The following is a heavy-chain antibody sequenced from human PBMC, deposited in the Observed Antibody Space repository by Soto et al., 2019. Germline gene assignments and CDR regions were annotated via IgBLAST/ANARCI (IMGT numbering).Heavy chain of an antibody. CDR2: IYHSGST. V-gene: IGHV4-4*02. CDR3: ASSGGGEDY. CDR1: GGSISSSHW. D-gene: IGHD3-16*01. J-gene: IGHJ4*02. Sequence: QVQLQESGPGLVKPSGTLSLSCAVSGGSISSSHWWTWVRQPPGKGLEWIGEIYHSGSTNYNPSLKGRCTISVDTSRNQFSLNLSSVTAADPAVYYCASSGGGEDYWGQGILVTVSS.